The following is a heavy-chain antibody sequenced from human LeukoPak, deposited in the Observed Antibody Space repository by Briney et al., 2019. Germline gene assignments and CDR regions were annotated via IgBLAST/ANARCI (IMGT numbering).Heavy chain of an antibody. D-gene: IGHD3-22*01. Sequence: GGSLRLSCAASGFTFSSYAMHWVRQAPGKGLEWVAVISYDGSNKYYADSVKGRFTISRDNSKNTLYLQMNSLRAEDTAVYYCARGGYYDSSGYPGDYWGQGTLVTVSS. V-gene: IGHV3-30-3*01. CDR1: GFTFSSYA. CDR2: ISYDGSNK. J-gene: IGHJ4*02. CDR3: ARGGYYDSSGYPGDY.